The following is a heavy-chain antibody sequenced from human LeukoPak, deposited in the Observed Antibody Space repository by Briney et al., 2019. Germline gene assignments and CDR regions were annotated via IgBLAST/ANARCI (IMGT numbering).Heavy chain of an antibody. Sequence: SETLSLTCTVSGGSFSSSSYYWGWIRQPPGKGLEWIGSIYYSGNTYYNPSLTSRVTISVDTSKNQFSLKLSSVTAADTAVYYCARRKVMITFGGVIVRMPFDYWGQGTLVTVSS. V-gene: IGHV4-39*07. D-gene: IGHD3-16*02. CDR1: GGSFSSSSYY. CDR2: IYYSGNT. J-gene: IGHJ4*02. CDR3: ARRKVMITFGGVIVRMPFDY.